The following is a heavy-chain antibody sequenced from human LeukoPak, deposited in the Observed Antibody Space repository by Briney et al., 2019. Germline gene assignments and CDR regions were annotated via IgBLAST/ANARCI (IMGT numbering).Heavy chain of an antibody. CDR1: GFTFSSYG. D-gene: IGHD2-2*01. CDR3: ARDQFEVVPAAADYYYYYGMDV. V-gene: IGHV3-33*01. Sequence: GGSLRLSCAASGFTFSSYGMHWVRQAPGKGLEWVAFIWYDGSNKYYADSVKGRFTISRDNSKNTLYLQMNSLRAEDTAVYYCARDQFEVVPAAADYYYYYGMDVWGQGTTVTVSS. CDR2: IWYDGSNK. J-gene: IGHJ6*02.